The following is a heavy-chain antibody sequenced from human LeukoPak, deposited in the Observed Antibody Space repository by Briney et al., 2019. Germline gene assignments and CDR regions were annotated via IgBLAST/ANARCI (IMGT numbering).Heavy chain of an antibody. V-gene: IGHV4-4*02. J-gene: IGHJ4*02. D-gene: IGHD6-13*01. CDR3: ASLAAAGYNFDY. CDR2: IYHSGST. Sequence: SETLSLTCAVSGGSISGSNWWSWVRQPPGKGLEWIGEIYHSGSTNYNPSLKSRVTISVDKSKNQFSLKLSSVTAADTAVYYCASLAAAGYNFDYWGQGTLVTVSS. CDR1: GGSISGSNW.